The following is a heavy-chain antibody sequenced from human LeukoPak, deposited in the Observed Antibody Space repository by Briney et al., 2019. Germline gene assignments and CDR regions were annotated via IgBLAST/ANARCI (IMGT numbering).Heavy chain of an antibody. D-gene: IGHD6-13*01. Sequence: GGSLRLSCAASGFTFRSYAMNWVRQAPGRGLEWVSSLSGSGGDTYYADSVKGRFTISRDNSKNTLYLQMTRLRVEDAAVYYCAKERIAAARPYYFDYWGQGTLVTASS. V-gene: IGHV3-23*01. CDR1: GFTFRSYA. CDR2: LSGSGGDT. CDR3: AKERIAAARPYYFDY. J-gene: IGHJ4*02.